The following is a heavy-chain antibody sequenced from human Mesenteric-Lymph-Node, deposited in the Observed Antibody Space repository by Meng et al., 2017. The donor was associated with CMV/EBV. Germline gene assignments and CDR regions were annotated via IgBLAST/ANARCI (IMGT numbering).Heavy chain of an antibody. CDR1: GFTFSSYS. Sequence: GESLKISCAASGFTFSSYSMNWVRQATGKGLEWVSYISSSSSTIYYADSVKGRFTISRDNAKNSLYLQMNCLRAEDTAVYYCARDGPLGYCSSTSCFGYYGMDVWGQGTTVTVSS. CDR2: ISSSSSTI. D-gene: IGHD2-2*01. V-gene: IGHV3-48*04. CDR3: ARDGPLGYCSSTSCFGYYGMDV. J-gene: IGHJ6*02.